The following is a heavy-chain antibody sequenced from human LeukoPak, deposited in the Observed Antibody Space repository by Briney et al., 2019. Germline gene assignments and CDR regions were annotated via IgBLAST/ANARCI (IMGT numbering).Heavy chain of an antibody. CDR2: INHSGST. D-gene: IGHD3-10*01. V-gene: IGHV4-34*01. Sequence: PSETLSLTCAVYGGSFSGYYWSWIRQPPGKGLEWIGEINHSGSTNYNPSLKSRVTISVDTSKNQFSLKLSSVTAADTAVYYCARRRDYYGSGRALWGYYYYMDVWGKGTTVTISS. CDR3: ARRRDYYGSGRALWGYYYYMDV. J-gene: IGHJ6*03. CDR1: GGSFSGYY.